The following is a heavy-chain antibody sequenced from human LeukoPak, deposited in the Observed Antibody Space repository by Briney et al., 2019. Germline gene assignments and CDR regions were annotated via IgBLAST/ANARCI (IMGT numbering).Heavy chain of an antibody. CDR3: ASYSSSWSHLDY. CDR2: ISAYNGNT. Sequence: ASVKVSCKASGYTFTSYGISWVRQAPGQGLEWMGWISAYNGNTNYAQKLQGSVTMTTDTSTSTAYMELRSLRSDDTAVYYCASYSSSWSHLDYWGQGTLVTVSS. J-gene: IGHJ4*02. V-gene: IGHV1-18*01. D-gene: IGHD6-13*01. CDR1: GYTFTSYG.